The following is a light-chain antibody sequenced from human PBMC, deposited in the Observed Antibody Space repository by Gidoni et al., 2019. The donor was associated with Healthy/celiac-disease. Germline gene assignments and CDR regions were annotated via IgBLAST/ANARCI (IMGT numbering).Light chain of an antibody. Sequence: DIQMTQSPSSLSVSVGDRVTITCRASQSISSYLNWYQQKPGKAPKLLIYAASSLQSGVPSRFSGSGSGTDFTLTISSLQPEDFATYYCQQSYSTLLYTCGQGTKLEIK. CDR3: QQSYSTLLYT. J-gene: IGKJ2*01. CDR1: QSISSY. V-gene: IGKV1-39*01. CDR2: AAS.